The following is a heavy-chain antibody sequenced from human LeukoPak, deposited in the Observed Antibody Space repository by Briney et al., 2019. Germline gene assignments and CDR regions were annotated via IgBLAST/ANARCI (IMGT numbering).Heavy chain of an antibody. Sequence: AAVKVSLKSSVYTFTTYGISWLRQPPGQGREWVGWISTYNGDTNYAQKLRGRVTLPTDTSTSTVYMELRSLRYGDTPVYFCARGGSVDAPMSTWEWWYWGQGTLVTVSS. CDR3: ARGGSVDAPMSTWEWWY. CDR1: VYTFTTYG. J-gene: IGHJ4*02. V-gene: IGHV1-18*01. D-gene: IGHD5-18*01. CDR2: ISTYNGDT.